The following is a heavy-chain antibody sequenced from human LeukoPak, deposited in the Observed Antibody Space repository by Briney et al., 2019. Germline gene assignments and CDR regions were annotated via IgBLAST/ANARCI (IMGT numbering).Heavy chain of an antibody. CDR3: ARHSPTYYDFWSGYSGWFDP. CDR1: GGSISSGGYY. J-gene: IGHJ5*02. V-gene: IGHV4-30-2*03. CDR2: IYHSGST. D-gene: IGHD3-3*01. Sequence: PSQTLSLTCTVSGGSISSGGYYWSWIRQPPGKGLEWIGYIYHSGSTYYNPSLKSRVTISVDTSKNQFSLKLSSVTAADTAVYYCARHSPTYYDFWSGYSGWFDPWGQGTLVTVSS.